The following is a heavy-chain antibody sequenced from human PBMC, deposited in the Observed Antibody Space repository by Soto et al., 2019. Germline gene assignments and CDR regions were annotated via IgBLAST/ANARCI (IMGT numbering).Heavy chain of an antibody. D-gene: IGHD6-6*01. CDR2: ISADGRET. J-gene: IGHJ4*02. Sequence: EEQLVESGGGLVQPGGSLRLSCAASGFTFGVSWMNWVRQVPGRGLEWVAYISADGRETNHVDSVKGRFTISRDNAKNSVYLQMNSLRAEYTAVYYCARKPRLLELWGQGTLVTVSS. V-gene: IGHV3-7*01. CDR1: GFTFGVSW. CDR3: ARKPRLLEL.